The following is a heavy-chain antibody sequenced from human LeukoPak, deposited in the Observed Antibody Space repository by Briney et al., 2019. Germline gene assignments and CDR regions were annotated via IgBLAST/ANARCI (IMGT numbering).Heavy chain of an antibody. V-gene: IGHV3-30*18. D-gene: IGHD2-8*01. CDR3: AKDWANGVYIDH. CDR2: VSYDGTNE. J-gene: IGHJ4*02. CDR1: GFTFSDYG. Sequence: GGSLRLSCAASGFTFSDYGMHWVRQAPGKGLEWVAVVSYDGTNEKYADPVKGRFTISRDNSKNTLSLQMNSLRADDTAVYYCAKDWANGVYIDHWGQGTLVTVSS.